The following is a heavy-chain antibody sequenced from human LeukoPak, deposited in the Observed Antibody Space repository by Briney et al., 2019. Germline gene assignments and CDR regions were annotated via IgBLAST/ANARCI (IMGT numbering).Heavy chain of an antibody. Sequence: PGGSLRLSCAASGFTFDDYAMHWVRQAPGKGLEWVSGISWNSGSIGYADSVKGRFTISRDNAKNSLYLQMNSLRAEDTAVYYCARESVYSSSVMFYYYYMDVWGKGTTVTVSS. CDR1: GFTFDDYA. CDR2: ISWNSGSI. CDR3: ARESVYSSSVMFYYYYMDV. J-gene: IGHJ6*03. V-gene: IGHV3-9*01. D-gene: IGHD6-6*01.